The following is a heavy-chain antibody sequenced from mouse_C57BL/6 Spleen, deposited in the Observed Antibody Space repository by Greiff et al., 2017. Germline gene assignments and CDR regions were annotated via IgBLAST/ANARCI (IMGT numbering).Heavy chain of an antibody. V-gene: IGHV1-42*01. CDR1: GYSFTGYY. CDR2: INPSTGGT. Sequence: EVQLQQSGPELVKPGASVKISCKASGYSFTGYYMNWVKQSPDKSLEWIGEINPSTGGTTYNQKFKAKATLTVDKSSSTAYMQLKSLTSEDSAVYYCARGACKNAMDYWGQGTSVTVSS. J-gene: IGHJ4*01. D-gene: IGHD3-1*01. CDR3: ARGACKNAMDY.